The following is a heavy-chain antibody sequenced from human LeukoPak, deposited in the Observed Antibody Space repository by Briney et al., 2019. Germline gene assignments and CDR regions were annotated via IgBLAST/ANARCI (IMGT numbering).Heavy chain of an antibody. D-gene: IGHD4-23*01. V-gene: IGHV4-59*01. CDR2: IYYSGST. Sequence: PSETLSLTCTVSGGSISSYYWSWIRQPPGKGLEWIGYIYYSGSTNYNPSLKSRVTISVDTSKNQFSLKLSSVTAADTAVYYCESSRYGGNSMDSDYWGQGTLVTVSS. CDR3: ESSRYGGNSMDSDY. J-gene: IGHJ4*02. CDR1: GGSISSYY.